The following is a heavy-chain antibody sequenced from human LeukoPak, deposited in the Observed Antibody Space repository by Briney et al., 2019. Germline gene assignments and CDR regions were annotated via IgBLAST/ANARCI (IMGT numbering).Heavy chain of an antibody. J-gene: IGHJ5*02. CDR2: IIPILGIA. V-gene: IGHV1-69*04. CDR1: GGTFSSYA. D-gene: IGHD3-22*01. Sequence: SVKVSCKASGGTFSSYAISWVRQAPGQGLEWMGRIIPILGIANYAQKFQGRVTITADKSTSTAYMELSSLRSEDTAVYYCARASYYYDSSRNWFDPWGQGTLVTVSS. CDR3: ARASYYYDSSRNWFDP.